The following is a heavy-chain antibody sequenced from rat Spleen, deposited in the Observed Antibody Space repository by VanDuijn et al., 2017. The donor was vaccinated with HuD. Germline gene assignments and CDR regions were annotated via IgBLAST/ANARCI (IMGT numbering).Heavy chain of an antibody. CDR1: GFTFSNYG. D-gene: IGHD1-6*01. Sequence: EVQLVESGGGLVQPGRSLKLSCAASGFTFSNYGMHWIRQAPTKGLEWVASISPSGGSTYYGDSVKGRFTISRDNAECTLYLQMDGLRSEDTATYYCTRSGILRIRGYFDYWGQGVMVTVSS. CDR3: TRSGILRIRGYFDY. V-gene: IGHV5-19*01. CDR2: ISPSGGST. J-gene: IGHJ2*01.